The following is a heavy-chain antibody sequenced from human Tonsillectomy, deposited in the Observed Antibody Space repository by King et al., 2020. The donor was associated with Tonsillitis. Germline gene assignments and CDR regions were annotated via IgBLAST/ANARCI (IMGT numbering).Heavy chain of an antibody. CDR3: AREYLGYCSNTRSYASNYYYVMAV. CDR1: GFTFSSYA. V-gene: IGHV3-30*04. Sequence: VQLVESGGGVVQPGRSLRLSCAASGFTFSSYAMHWVRQAPGKGLEWVAVISYDGRNKYYADSVKGRFTISRDNSKNTLYLQMNSLRAEDTAVYYCAREYLGYCSNTRSYASNYYYVMAVWGQGTAVTVSS. CDR2: ISYDGRNK. D-gene: IGHD2-2*01. J-gene: IGHJ6*02.